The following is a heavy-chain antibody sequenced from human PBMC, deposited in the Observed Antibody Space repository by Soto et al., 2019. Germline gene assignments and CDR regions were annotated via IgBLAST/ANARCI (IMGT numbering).Heavy chain of an antibody. D-gene: IGHD3-9*01. CDR1: GFSFSGYT. Sequence: EVQLLESGGHLIQPGESLRLSCAASGFSFSGYTMNWVRQAQGKGLEWISGINGGGGTTYYADSVKGRFTISRDDPKNILYLKMTTPSAEDTSIYSWAKDRHPDGIWTFDPWGRGPLVTVSS. CDR3: AKDRHPDGIWTFDP. CDR2: INGGGGTT. J-gene: IGHJ5*02. V-gene: IGHV3-23*01.